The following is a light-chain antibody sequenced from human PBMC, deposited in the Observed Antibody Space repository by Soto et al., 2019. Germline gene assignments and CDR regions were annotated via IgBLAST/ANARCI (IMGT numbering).Light chain of an antibody. CDR3: HQYDDGPYT. Sequence: EIVMTQSPATLSVSPGERATLSCRASQSVSSNVAWYQQIPGQTPRHLIYGASTRATGVPVRFSGSVSGTEFTLTISGLQSEDCAVYYCHQYDDGPYTFGQGTKVEI. V-gene: IGKV3-15*01. CDR1: QSVSSN. J-gene: IGKJ2*01. CDR2: GAS.